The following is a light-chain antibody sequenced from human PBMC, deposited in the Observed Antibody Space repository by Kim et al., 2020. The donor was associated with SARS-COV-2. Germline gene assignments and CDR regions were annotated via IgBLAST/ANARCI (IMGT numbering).Light chain of an antibody. CDR2: GKR. CDR1: STSIGSYAD. Sequence: QLVTVSCTGSSTSIGSYADVPWHQHLPGTAPHRLSYGKRHRPSGGCVRFSGSTSGTAASLASTWPQAEEVADHFCSSYDTSLRGYVFGTGTKVTVL. J-gene: IGLJ1*01. CDR3: SSYDTSLRGYV. V-gene: IGLV1-40*01.